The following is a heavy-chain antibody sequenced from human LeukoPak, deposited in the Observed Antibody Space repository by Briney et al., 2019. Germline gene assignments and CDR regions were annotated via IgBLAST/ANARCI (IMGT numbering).Heavy chain of an antibody. CDR1: GDSISSDY. J-gene: IGHJ4*02. Sequence: PSETLSLTCTVSGDSISSDYWSWIRQPPGKGLEWIGYIYHSGSTNYNSSLKSRVTISADTSKNQFSLKLTSVTAADTAVYYYARGRMATFNWGQGTLVTVSS. D-gene: IGHD5-24*01. CDR3: ARGRMATFN. CDR2: IYHSGST. V-gene: IGHV4-59*01.